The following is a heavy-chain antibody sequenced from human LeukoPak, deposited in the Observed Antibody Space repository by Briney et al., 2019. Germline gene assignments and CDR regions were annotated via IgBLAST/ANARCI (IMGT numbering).Heavy chain of an antibody. CDR3: AREGEMTTRPRGSWFDP. J-gene: IGHJ5*02. D-gene: IGHD3-16*01. CDR2: ISAYNGNT. V-gene: IGHV1-18*01. CDR1: GYTFTSYG. Sequence: VASVKVSCKASGYTFTSYGISWVRQAPGQGLEWMGWISAYNGNTNYAQKLQGRVTMTTDTSTSTAYMELRSLRSDDTAVYYCAREGEMTTRPRGSWFDPWGQGTLVTVSS.